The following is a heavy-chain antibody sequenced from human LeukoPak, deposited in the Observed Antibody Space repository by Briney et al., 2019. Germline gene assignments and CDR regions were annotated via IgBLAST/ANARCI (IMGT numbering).Heavy chain of an antibody. V-gene: IGHV3-30*18. CDR3: AKDSVVLLSLGELSLNGAYFDY. CDR2: ISYDGSNK. CDR1: GFTFSSYG. J-gene: IGHJ4*02. Sequence: SGRSLRLSCAASGFTFSSYGMHWVRQAPGKGLKWVAVISYDGSNKYYADSVKGRFTISRDNSKNTLYLQMNSLRAEDTAVYYCAKDSVVLLSLGELSLNGAYFDYWGQGTLVTVSS. D-gene: IGHD3-16*02.